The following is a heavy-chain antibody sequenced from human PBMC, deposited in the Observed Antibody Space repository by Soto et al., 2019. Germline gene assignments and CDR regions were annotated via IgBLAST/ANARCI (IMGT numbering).Heavy chain of an antibody. D-gene: IGHD1-7*01. J-gene: IGHJ4*02. Sequence: GGSLRLSCAASGFTFSNAWMSWVRQAPGKGLEWVGRIKSKTDGGTTDYAAPVKGRFTISRDDSKNTLYLQMNSLKTEDTAVYYCTTAGEKLELYFDYWGQGTLVTVSS. CDR3: TTAGEKLELYFDY. CDR1: GFTFSNAW. CDR2: IKSKTDGGTT. V-gene: IGHV3-15*01.